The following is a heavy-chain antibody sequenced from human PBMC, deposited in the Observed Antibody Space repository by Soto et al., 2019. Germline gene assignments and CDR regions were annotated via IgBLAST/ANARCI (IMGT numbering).Heavy chain of an antibody. Sequence: QVQLVESGGGVVQPGRSLRLSCAASGFTFSSYAMHWVRQAPGKGLEWVAVISYDGSNKYYADSVKGRFTISRDNSKNTLYLQMNSLRAEDTAVYYCARESIAARFYYYGMDVWGQGTTVTVSS. V-gene: IGHV3-30-3*01. CDR1: GFTFSSYA. D-gene: IGHD6-6*01. CDR2: ISYDGSNK. CDR3: ARESIAARFYYYGMDV. J-gene: IGHJ6*02.